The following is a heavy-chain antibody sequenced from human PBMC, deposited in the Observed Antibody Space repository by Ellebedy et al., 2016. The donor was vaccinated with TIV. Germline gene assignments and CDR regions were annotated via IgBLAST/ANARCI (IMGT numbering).Heavy chain of an antibody. CDR1: GFTFSNYW. V-gene: IGHV3-7*01. Sequence: GGSLRLSCEASGFTFSNYWMTWVRQAPGKGLEWVANIKQDESEKYYVDSVKGRFSISRDNAKNSLYLQMNSLRPEDTAVYYCARDQWLGRAYYFDYWGQGTLLTVSS. D-gene: IGHD6-19*01. J-gene: IGHJ4*02. CDR2: IKQDESEK. CDR3: ARDQWLGRAYYFDY.